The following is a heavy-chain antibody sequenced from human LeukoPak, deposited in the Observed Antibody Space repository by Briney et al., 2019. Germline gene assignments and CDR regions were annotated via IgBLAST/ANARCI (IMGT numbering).Heavy chain of an antibody. Sequence: GGSLRLSCATSGCTFSSYAMSWVRQAPGKGLEWVSTISNNGGSTYYADSVKGRFTISRDNSRNTLYLHLKSLRAEDTAVYFCAKDPTPDDFHSFDYWGQGTLVTVSS. D-gene: IGHD3-3*01. V-gene: IGHV3-23*01. J-gene: IGHJ4*02. CDR1: GCTFSSYA. CDR3: AKDPTPDDFHSFDY. CDR2: ISNNGGST.